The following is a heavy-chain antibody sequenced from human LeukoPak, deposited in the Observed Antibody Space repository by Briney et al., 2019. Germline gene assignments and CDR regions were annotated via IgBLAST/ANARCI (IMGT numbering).Heavy chain of an antibody. D-gene: IGHD3-3*01. J-gene: IGHJ3*02. CDR1: GYSFTTYW. CDR2: FYPGDSDY. V-gene: IGHV5-51*01. Sequence: GESLKISCKGSGYSFTTYWIGWVRQMPGKGLDWMGIFYPGDSDYRYSPSFQGQVTISADKSISTAYLQWSSLKASDTAMYYCARSNYDFWSGNRAGAFDIWGQGTMVTVSS. CDR3: ARSNYDFWSGNRAGAFDI.